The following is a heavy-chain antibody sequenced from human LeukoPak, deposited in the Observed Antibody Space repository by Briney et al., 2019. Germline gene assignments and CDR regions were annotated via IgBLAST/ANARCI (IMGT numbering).Heavy chain of an antibody. J-gene: IGHJ4*02. CDR2: ISAYNGNT. D-gene: IGHD3-3*01. CDR3: ARDTYYDFWSGREFDY. V-gene: IGHV1-18*04. CDR1: GYNLTGYY. Sequence: ASVKVSCKASGYNLTGYYMHWVRQAPGQGLEWMGWISAYNGNTNYAQKLQGRVTMTTDTSTSTAYMELRSLRSDDTAVYYCARDTYYDFWSGREFDYWGQGTLVTVSS.